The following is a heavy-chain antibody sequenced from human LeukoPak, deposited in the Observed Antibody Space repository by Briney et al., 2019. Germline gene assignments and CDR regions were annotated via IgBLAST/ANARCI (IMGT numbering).Heavy chain of an antibody. CDR3: ARHERSQITIFGVVKY. Sequence: ASVKVSCKASGGTFSSYDISWVRQAPGQGLEWMGGIIPMFGTANYAQKFQGRVTISADKSTSTAYMELSSLRSEDTAVYYCARHERSQITIFGVVKYWGQGTLVTVSS. J-gene: IGHJ4*02. D-gene: IGHD3-3*01. CDR1: GGTFSSYD. V-gene: IGHV1-69*06. CDR2: IIPMFGTA.